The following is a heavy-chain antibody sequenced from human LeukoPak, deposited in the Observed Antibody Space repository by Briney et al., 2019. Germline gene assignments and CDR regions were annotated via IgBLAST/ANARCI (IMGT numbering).Heavy chain of an antibody. Sequence: ASVKVSCKASGGTFSSYAISWVRQAPGQGLEWMGGIIPIFGTANYAQKFQGRVTITADGSTSTAYMELSSLRSEDTAVYYCARVNRELRYYYGMDVWGQGTTVTVSS. CDR3: ARVNRELRYYYGMDV. J-gene: IGHJ6*02. D-gene: IGHD1-26*01. CDR2: IIPIFGTA. V-gene: IGHV1-69*13. CDR1: GGTFSSYA.